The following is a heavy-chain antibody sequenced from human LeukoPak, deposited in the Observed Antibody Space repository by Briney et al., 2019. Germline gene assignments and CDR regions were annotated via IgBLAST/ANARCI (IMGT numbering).Heavy chain of an antibody. D-gene: IGHD6-13*01. Sequence: SVKVSCKASGGTFSSYAISWVRQAPGQGLEWMGRIIPILGIANYAQKFQGRVTITADKSTSTAYMELSSLRSEDTAVYYCARDSEAAAGTGHWGQGTLVTVSS. CDR1: GGTFSSYA. CDR2: IIPILGIA. V-gene: IGHV1-69*04. J-gene: IGHJ4*02. CDR3: ARDSEAAAGTGH.